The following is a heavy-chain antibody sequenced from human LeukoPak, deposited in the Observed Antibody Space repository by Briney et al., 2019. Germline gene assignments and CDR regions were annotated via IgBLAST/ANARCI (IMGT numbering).Heavy chain of an antibody. CDR2: INHSGST. Sequence: SETLSLTCAVYGGSFSGYYWSWIRQPPGKGLEWIGEINHSGSTNYNPSLKSRVTIPVDTSKNQFSLKLSSVTGADTAVYYCARGGTMVGGVRINWFDPWGQGTLVTASS. CDR3: ARGGTMVGGVRINWFDP. J-gene: IGHJ5*02. V-gene: IGHV4-34*01. D-gene: IGHD3-10*01. CDR1: GGSFSGYY.